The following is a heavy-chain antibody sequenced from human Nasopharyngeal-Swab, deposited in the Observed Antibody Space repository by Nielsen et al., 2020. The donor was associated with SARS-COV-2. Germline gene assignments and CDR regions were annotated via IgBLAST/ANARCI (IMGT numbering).Heavy chain of an antibody. CDR2: FDPEDCET. CDR1: GYTHTELS. CDR3: ARDCTNGLCLYYYYGMDV. Sequence: ASVNVSCKVCGYTHTELSMHSVRQAPGKGREGMGGFDPEDCETIYAQKFQGRVTMTEDTSTDTAYMELSSLRSEDTAVYYCARDCTNGLCLYYYYGMDVWGHETTVTVSS. V-gene: IGHV1-24*01. D-gene: IGHD2-8*01. J-gene: IGHJ6*02.